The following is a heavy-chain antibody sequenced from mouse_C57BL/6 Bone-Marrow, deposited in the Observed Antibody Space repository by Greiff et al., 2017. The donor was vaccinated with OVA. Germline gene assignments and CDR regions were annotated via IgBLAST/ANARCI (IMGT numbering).Heavy chain of an antibody. D-gene: IGHD1-1*01. J-gene: IGHJ3*01. CDR1: GFNIKDDY. CDR3: TPFFYGSPAWFAY. CDR2: IDPENGDT. Sequence: VQLQQSGAELVRPGASVKLSCTASGFNIKDDYMHWVKQRPEQGLEWIGWIDPENGDTEYASKFQGKATITVDTSSNTAYLQLSSLTSEDTAVYYCTPFFYGSPAWFAYWGQGTLVTVSA. V-gene: IGHV14-4*01.